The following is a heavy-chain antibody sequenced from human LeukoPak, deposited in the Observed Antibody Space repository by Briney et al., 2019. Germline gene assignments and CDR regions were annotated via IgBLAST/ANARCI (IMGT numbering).Heavy chain of an antibody. CDR3: ASTHYYGSGSFGY. CDR1: GFTVSSNY. CDR2: IYSGGST. V-gene: IGHV3-53*01. J-gene: IGHJ4*02. Sequence: PGGSLRLSCAASGFTVSSNYMSWVRQAPGKGLEWVSVIYSGGSTYYADSVKGRFTISRDNSKNTLYLQMNSLRAEDTAVYYCASTHYYGSGSFGYWGQGTLVTVSS. D-gene: IGHD3-10*01.